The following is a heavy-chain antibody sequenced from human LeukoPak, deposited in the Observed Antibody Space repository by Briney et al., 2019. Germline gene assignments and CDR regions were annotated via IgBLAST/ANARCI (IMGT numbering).Heavy chain of an antibody. CDR2: ISASGGTT. J-gene: IGHJ5*02. CDR3: AKEPREYCSSTSCPNWIDP. CDR1: GFTFSSYA. Sequence: GGSLRLSCAASGFTFSSYAMSWVRQAPGKGLEWVSAISASGGTTYYADSVKGRFTISRDNSKNTLCLQMSSLRAEDTAVYYCAKEPREYCSSTSCPNWIDPWGQGTLVTVSS. D-gene: IGHD2-2*01. V-gene: IGHV3-23*01.